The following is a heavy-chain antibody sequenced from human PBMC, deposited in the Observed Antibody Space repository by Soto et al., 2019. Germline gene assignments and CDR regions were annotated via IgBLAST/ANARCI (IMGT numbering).Heavy chain of an antibody. CDR1: GYILVNYG. D-gene: IGHD3-16*01. Sequence: QVQLVQSGDEVKKPGASVKVSCKASGYILVNYGIAWVRQAPGQGLEWMGWISPYTGNTHSATKVQGRLTMTTDTSTSTAYMDLGSRTSDDTAVYYCVMVDNYVTPTPQDVWGQGTTVTVSS. CDR2: ISPYTGNT. CDR3: VMVDNYVTPTPQDV. J-gene: IGHJ6*02. V-gene: IGHV1-18*01.